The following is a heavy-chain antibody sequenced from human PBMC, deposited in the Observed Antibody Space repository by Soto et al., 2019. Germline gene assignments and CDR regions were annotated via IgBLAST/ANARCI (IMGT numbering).Heavy chain of an antibody. Sequence: QVQLVESGGGVVQPGRSLRLSCAASGFSFSSYGMHWVRQAPGKGLEWVAVIWSGGSNENYADSVKGRFTISRDNSNNILYLQMNSLRAEDTAVYYCARGPGTSYFDYWGQGSLVTVSS. CDR3: ARGPGTSYFDY. D-gene: IGHD2-2*01. V-gene: IGHV3-33*01. CDR1: GFSFSSYG. J-gene: IGHJ4*02. CDR2: IWSGGSNE.